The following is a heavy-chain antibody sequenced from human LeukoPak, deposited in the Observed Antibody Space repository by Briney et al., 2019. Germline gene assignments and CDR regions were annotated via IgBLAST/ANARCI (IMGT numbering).Heavy chain of an antibody. V-gene: IGHV3-53*01. CDR3: ARGRFHLDSSVYSSFYH. CDR2: IYPGGTT. CDR1: GFSVSPIY. J-gene: IGHJ4*01. D-gene: IGHD3-22*01. Sequence: GGPLRLSCAVSGFSVSPIYMGWVRQAPGKGLEWVALIYPGGTTYYGDSVKGRFTISRDTSKDTLYLQMNSLRAEDTAVYYCARGRFHLDSSVYSSFYHWGHGTLVTVSS.